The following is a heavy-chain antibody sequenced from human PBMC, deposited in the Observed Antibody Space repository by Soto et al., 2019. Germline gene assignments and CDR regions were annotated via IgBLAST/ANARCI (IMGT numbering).Heavy chain of an antibody. CDR2: TVPIFGTP. D-gene: IGHD1-1*01. Sequence: QVQLVQSEAEVRNPGSSVKVSCKVSGGSFTTYPISWVRQPPGQGLEWMGATVPIFGTPNYELKFQDRVTIAPDTSTTTVSMELRGLKSEDTAVYYCAREFYPSTWNKVTYFQICGRGTLVAVSS. J-gene: IGHJ2*01. CDR1: GGSFTTYP. V-gene: IGHV1-69*06. CDR3: AREFYPSTWNKVTYFQI.